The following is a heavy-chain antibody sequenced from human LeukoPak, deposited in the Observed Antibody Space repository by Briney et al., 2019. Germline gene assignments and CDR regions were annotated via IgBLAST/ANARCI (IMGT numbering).Heavy chain of an antibody. CDR3: ARGPERQLGYYMDV. CDR2: IYSGGST. D-gene: IGHD6-6*01. V-gene: IGHV3-53*01. CDR1: MLTVSSNY. Sequence: GGSLRPSCAASMLTVSSNYMSWVPHAPGKGLEWVSAIYSGGSTYYADSVKGRFTISRDNSKNTLYLQMNSLRAEDTAVYYCARGPERQLGYYMDVWGKGTTVTVSS. J-gene: IGHJ6*03.